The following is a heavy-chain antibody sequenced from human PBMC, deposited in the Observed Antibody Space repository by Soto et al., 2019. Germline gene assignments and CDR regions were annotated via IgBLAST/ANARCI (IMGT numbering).Heavy chain of an antibody. D-gene: IGHD3-10*01. Sequence: VYLVESGGDLVQRGRSLRLTCLASGFLFDDFDMHWVRQGPGKGLEWVAGISWRTGDIVYADSVKGRFTISGDKAKQSLYLEMESLSIDDTAMYYCAKDQLRGGALGWWGFDGWGQGTLVTVSS. CDR1: GFLFDDFD. CDR3: AKDQLRGGALGWWGFDG. V-gene: IGHV3-9*01. CDR2: ISWRTGDI. J-gene: IGHJ4*02.